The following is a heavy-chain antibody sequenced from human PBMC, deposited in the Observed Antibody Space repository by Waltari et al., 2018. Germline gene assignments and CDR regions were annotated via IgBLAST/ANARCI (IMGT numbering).Heavy chain of an antibody. J-gene: IGHJ5*02. CDR1: GCTFSSYA. CDR3: ARDGYWSGGSCYSSWFDP. Sequence: QVQLVQSGAEVQKPGSSVKSSCKASGCTFSSYARHWVRLAPRQRLEWMGWINAGNGNTKYSQEFQSRVTITRDTSASTAYMELSSLRSEDMAVYYCARDGYWSGGSCYSSWFDPWGQGTLVTVSS. D-gene: IGHD2-15*01. V-gene: IGHV1-3*03. CDR2: INAGNGNT.